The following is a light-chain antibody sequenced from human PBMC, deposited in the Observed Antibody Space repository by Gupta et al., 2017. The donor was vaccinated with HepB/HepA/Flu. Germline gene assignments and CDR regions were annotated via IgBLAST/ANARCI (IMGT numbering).Light chain of an antibody. V-gene: IGLV2-14*01. CDR1: SSDVGGYNY. Sequence: ALTHPASFSGSPGPSMTISCTGTSSDVGGYNYVSWYQQHPGNASKLMIYDVSKRASGVAIRFSGSKSGNTASLTIAGREDEDEADYYGSANTSSSTWVFGGGTKLTVL. CDR3: SANTSSSTWV. CDR2: DVS. J-gene: IGLJ3*02.